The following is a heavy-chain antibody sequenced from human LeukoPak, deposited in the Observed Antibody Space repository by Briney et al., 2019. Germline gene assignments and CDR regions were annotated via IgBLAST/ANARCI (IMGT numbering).Heavy chain of an antibody. CDR1: GYTSTSYD. D-gene: IGHD7-27*01. CDR2: MSPNSGNT. V-gene: IGHV1-8*01. J-gene: IGHJ4*02. CDR3: TRGPPNWGYDY. Sequence: GASVKVSCKASGYTSTSYDINWVRQATGQGLKWMGWMSPNSGNTGYAQKFQGRVTMTRSTSMSTAYMELSSLKSEDTAVYYCTRGPPNWGYDYWGQGTLVTVSS.